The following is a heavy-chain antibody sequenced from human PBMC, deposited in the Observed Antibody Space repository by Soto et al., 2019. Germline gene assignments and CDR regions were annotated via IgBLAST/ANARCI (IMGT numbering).Heavy chain of an antibody. CDR3: ARDRTYYDFWSGYPNVGYFDY. Sequence: KPSETLSLTCTVSGGSISSGGYYWSWIRQHPGKGLEWIGYIYYSGSTYYNPSLKSRVTISVDTSKNQFSLKLNSVTAADTAVYYCARDRTYYDFWSGYPNVGYFDYWGQGTLVTVSS. D-gene: IGHD3-3*01. J-gene: IGHJ4*02. CDR2: IYYSGST. V-gene: IGHV4-31*03. CDR1: GGSISSGGYY.